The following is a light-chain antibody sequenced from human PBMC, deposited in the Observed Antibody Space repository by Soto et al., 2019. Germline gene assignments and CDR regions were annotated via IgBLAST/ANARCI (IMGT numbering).Light chain of an antibody. CDR1: QSVSNS. CDR2: GVS. V-gene: IGKV3-15*01. Sequence: EIVMTQSPATLSVSPGERATLSCRASQSVSNSLAWYQQKPGQAPRLLIYGVSTRATGIPVRFSGTGSGTEFTLSITSLQSEDFVVYYCLQYHKWPLTFGQGAKVDIK. CDR3: LQYHKWPLT. J-gene: IGKJ1*01.